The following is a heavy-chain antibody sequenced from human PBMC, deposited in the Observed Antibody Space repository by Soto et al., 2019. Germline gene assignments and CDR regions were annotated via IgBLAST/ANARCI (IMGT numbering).Heavy chain of an antibody. V-gene: IGHV1-24*01. CDR3: ATVIVVVPAAMSGAFDY. D-gene: IGHD2-2*01. CDR1: GYTLTELS. J-gene: IGHJ4*02. CDR2: FDPEDGET. Sequence: ASVKVSCKVSGYTLTELSMHWVRQAPGKGLEWMGGFDPEDGETIYAQKFQGRVTMTEDTSTDTAYMELSSLRSEDTAVYYCATVIVVVPAAMSGAFDYWGQGTLVTVSS.